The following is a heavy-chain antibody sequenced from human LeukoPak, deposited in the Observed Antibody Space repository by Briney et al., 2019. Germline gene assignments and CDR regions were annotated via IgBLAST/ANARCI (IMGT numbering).Heavy chain of an antibody. CDR3: ARDIHYYGSGSYRY. Sequence: PGGSLRLSCAASGFTFSSYSMNWVRQAPGKGLELVSYISSSSSTIYYADSVKGRFTISRDNAKNSLYLQMNSLRAEDTAVYYCARDIHYYGSGSYRYWGQGTLVTVSS. D-gene: IGHD3-10*01. J-gene: IGHJ4*02. CDR2: ISSSSSTI. V-gene: IGHV3-48*01. CDR1: GFTFSSYS.